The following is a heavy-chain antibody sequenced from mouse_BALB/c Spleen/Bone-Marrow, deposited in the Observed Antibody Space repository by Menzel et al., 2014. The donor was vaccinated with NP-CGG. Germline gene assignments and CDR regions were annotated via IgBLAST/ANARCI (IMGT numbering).Heavy chain of an antibody. CDR1: GFNIKDTY. V-gene: IGHV14-3*02. Sequence: EVQLQQSGAELMKPGASVKLSCTASGFNIKDTYMHWVKQRPEQGLGWIGRIDPANDNTKYDPKFQGKATIAADTSSNTAYLQLSSLTSEDSAVYYCALGYGGCSFEYWGQGTTLTVSS. D-gene: IGHD1-1*01. CDR2: IDPANDNT. CDR3: ALGYGGCSFEY. J-gene: IGHJ2*01.